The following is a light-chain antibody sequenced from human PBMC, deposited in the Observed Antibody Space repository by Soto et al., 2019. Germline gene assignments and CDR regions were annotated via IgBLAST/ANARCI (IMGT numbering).Light chain of an antibody. Sequence: EIGLTQSPGTLSLSPGERATLSCRASQSVTSNYLAWYQQKPGQAPSLVIYGASSRATGIPERFSGSGSGTEFTLTISTLEPEDFAVYYCQQYGSSPTFGQGTKVEIK. V-gene: IGKV3-20*01. CDR3: QQYGSSPT. CDR1: QSVTSNY. CDR2: GAS. J-gene: IGKJ1*01.